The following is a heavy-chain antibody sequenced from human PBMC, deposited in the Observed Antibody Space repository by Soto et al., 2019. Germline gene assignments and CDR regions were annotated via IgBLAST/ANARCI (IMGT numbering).Heavy chain of an antibody. CDR3: ANGRATYGLLTHDY. J-gene: IGHJ4*02. CDR1: GFSFRNYA. V-gene: IGHV3-23*01. Sequence: EVQLLESGGGLVQPGGSLRLSCAASGFSFRNYAMSWVRQAPGKGLEWISTLTGSSSNIYYADSVKGRFDISRDNSRNILYLQMNSLTAEDTAVYYCANGRATYGLLTHDYWGQGTLVTVSS. D-gene: IGHD3-10*01. CDR2: LTGSSSNI.